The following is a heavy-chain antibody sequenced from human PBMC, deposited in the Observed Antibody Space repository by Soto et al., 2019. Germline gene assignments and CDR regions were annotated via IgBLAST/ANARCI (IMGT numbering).Heavy chain of an antibody. V-gene: IGHV1-58*01. Sequence: SVKVSCKASGFTFTSSAVQWVRQARGQRLEWIGWIVVGSGNTNYAQKFQGRVTITADESTSTAYMELSSLRSEDTAVYYCASPPIVATIVNYYYGMDVWGQGTTVTVSS. CDR1: GFTFTSSA. J-gene: IGHJ6*02. CDR2: IVVGSGNT. D-gene: IGHD5-12*01. CDR3: ASPPIVATIVNYYYGMDV.